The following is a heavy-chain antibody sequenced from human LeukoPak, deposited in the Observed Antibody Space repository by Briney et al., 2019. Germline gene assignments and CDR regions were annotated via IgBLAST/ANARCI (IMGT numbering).Heavy chain of an antibody. CDR3: ARVRYDSGWYDY. D-gene: IGHD6-19*01. V-gene: IGHV3-48*04. J-gene: IGHJ4*02. Sequence: GGSLRLSCAASGFTFSAYAMAWVRQAPGKGLQCISHITTGGSSIFYADSVKGRFTLSGDNAKNSLYLQMNSLRAEDAAVYYCARVRYDSGWYDYWGQGAQVIVSS. CDR2: ITTGGSSI. CDR1: GFTFSAYA.